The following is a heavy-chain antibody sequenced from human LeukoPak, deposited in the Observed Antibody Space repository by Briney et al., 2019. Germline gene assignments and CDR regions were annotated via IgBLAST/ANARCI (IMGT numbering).Heavy chain of an antibody. CDR1: GVSISSGSNY. Sequence: SETLSLTCSVSGVSISSGSNYWGWIRQPPGKTLEWIGSIYSRGNTYYNPSLKSRVIILIDTAKNHFSLNLSSVTAADTAVYYCATDSRGGYYNYWGQGTLVTVSS. J-gene: IGHJ4*02. CDR2: IYSRGNT. D-gene: IGHD3-3*01. V-gene: IGHV4-39*07. CDR3: ATDSRGGYYNY.